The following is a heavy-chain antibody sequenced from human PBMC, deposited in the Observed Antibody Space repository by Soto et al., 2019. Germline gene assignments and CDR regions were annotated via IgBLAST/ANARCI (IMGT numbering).Heavy chain of an antibody. CDR1: GFTVSSNY. D-gene: IGHD2-15*01. J-gene: IGHJ3*02. Sequence: GGSLRLSCAASGFTVSSNYMSWVRQAPGKGLEWVSVIYSGGSTYYADSVKCRITISRDNSKNTLYLQMNSLRAEDTAVYYCARDRVKGCSGGSCYSVYDAFDIWGQGTMVTVSS. V-gene: IGHV3-66*01. CDR2: IYSGGST. CDR3: ARDRVKGCSGGSCYSVYDAFDI.